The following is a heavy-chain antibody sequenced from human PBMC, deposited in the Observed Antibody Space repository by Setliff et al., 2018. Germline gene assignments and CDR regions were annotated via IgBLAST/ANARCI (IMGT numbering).Heavy chain of an antibody. CDR3: RFWSGYYKNDY. Sequence: SETLSLTCTVSGGSISSTSYYWAWIRQPPGKGLEWTGSIYYRGSTFIYPSLRSRVTISADTSKNQFSLKLTSVTAADTAIYYCRFWSGYYKNDYWGQGTLVTVSS. V-gene: IGHV4-39*07. J-gene: IGHJ4*02. CDR1: GGSISSTSYY. CDR2: IYYRGST. D-gene: IGHD3-3*01.